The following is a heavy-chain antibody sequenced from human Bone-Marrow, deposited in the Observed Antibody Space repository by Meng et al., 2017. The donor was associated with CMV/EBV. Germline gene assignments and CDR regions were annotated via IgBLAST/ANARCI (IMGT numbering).Heavy chain of an antibody. J-gene: IGHJ4*02. CDR3: ARDRDGYNGQDF. D-gene: IGHD5-24*01. V-gene: IGHV1-18*01. CDR2: ISGFDGHT. CDR1: GYRFTSYG. Sequence: ASVKVSCKASGYRFTSYGISWVRQAPGQGLEWMGWISGFDGHTNDAQQFQGRVTMTIDKPTSTAYMELRSLRSDDTAVYFCARDRDGYNGQDFWGRGTLVTVSS.